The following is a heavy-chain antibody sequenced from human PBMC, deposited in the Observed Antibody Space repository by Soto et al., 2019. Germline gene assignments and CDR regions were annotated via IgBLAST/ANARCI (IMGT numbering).Heavy chain of an antibody. CDR3: ARDPAIYSGKFDYGLDV. CDR2: IGTSGKTI. CDR1: GFTFSSYE. V-gene: IGHV3-48*03. D-gene: IGHD4-4*01. Sequence: EVQLEESGGGLVQAGGSLRLFCAVSGFTFSSYEMNWVRQAPGKGLEWVSYIGTSGKTIYYADSVRGRFTISRDNAKNSLYLQMNSLRAEDTAVYFCARDPAIYSGKFDYGLDVWGRGTTVTVSS. J-gene: IGHJ6*02.